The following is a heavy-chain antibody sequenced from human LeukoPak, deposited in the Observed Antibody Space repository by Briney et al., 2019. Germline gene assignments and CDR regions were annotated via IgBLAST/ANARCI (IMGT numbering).Heavy chain of an antibody. CDR3: ARGRDSGGAFDY. V-gene: IGHV3-33*01. D-gene: IGHD2-15*01. CDR2: IWYDGNNK. J-gene: IGHJ4*02. Sequence: AGKSLRLSCAASGFSFSNYGMHWVRQAPGKGLEWVAFIWYDGNNKYYEDSVKGRFIISRDNSKNTLYLQMNSLRVDDTAVYYCARGRDSGGAFDYWSQGTLVTVSS. CDR1: GFSFSNYG.